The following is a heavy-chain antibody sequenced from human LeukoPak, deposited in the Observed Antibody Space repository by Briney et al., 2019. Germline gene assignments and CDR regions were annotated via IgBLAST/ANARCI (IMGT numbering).Heavy chain of an antibody. CDR1: GASISSSSYY. CDR2: IYYSGST. V-gene: IGHV4-39*01. D-gene: IGHD1-20*01. Sequence: SETLSLTCTVSGASISSSSYYWGWIRQPPGKGLEWIGSIYYSGSTYYNPSLKSRVTISVDTSKNQFSLKLSSVTAADTAVYYCARLITGTFDYWGQGTLVTVSS. CDR3: ARLITGTFDY. J-gene: IGHJ4*02.